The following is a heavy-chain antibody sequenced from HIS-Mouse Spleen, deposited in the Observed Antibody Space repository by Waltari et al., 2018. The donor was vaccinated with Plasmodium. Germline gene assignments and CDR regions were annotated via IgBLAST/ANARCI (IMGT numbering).Heavy chain of an antibody. Sequence: QVQLQQWGAGLLKPSETLSLTCAVSGGSFSGYYWSWIRQPPGKGLEWIGEINHSGSTNYNPSLKSRVTISVDTSKNQFSLKLSSVTAADTAVYYCARGGIVGATIDYWGQGTLVTVSS. CDR2: INHSGST. D-gene: IGHD1-26*01. J-gene: IGHJ4*02. CDR3: ARGGIVGATIDY. V-gene: IGHV4-34*01. CDR1: GGSFSGYY.